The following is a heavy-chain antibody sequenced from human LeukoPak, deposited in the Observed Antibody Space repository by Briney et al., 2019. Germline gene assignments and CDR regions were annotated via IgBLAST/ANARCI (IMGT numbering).Heavy chain of an antibody. J-gene: IGHJ4*02. Sequence: GGSLRLSCAASGFTFSSYWMHWVRQAPGKGLVWVSRINSDGSSTSYADSVKGRFTISRDNSKNTLYLQMNSLRVEDTAVYYCAKGSSNWRDYYYFDYWGQGTLVTVSS. CDR1: GFTFSSYW. V-gene: IGHV3-74*01. CDR3: AKGSSNWRDYYYFDY. CDR2: INSDGSST. D-gene: IGHD6-13*01.